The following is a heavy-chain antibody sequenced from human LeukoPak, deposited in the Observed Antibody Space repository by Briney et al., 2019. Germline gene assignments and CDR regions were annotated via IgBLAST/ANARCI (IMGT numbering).Heavy chain of an antibody. D-gene: IGHD3-22*01. V-gene: IGHV4-59*08. CDR1: GGSISSYY. CDR3: ARSSYYYDSRGSMDV. Sequence: SETLSLTCSVSGGSISSYYWSWIRQPPGKGLEWIGYIYSSGSTNYNPSLKSRVTISGDTSKNQFSLRLSSVTAADTAVYYCARSSYYYDSRGSMDVWGQGTTVTVSS. J-gene: IGHJ6*02. CDR2: IYSSGST.